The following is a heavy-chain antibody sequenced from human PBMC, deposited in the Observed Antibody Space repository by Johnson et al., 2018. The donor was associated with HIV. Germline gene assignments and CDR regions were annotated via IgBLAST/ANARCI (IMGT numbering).Heavy chain of an antibody. V-gene: IGHV3-9*01. CDR2: ISWNSGSI. Sequence: EVQLVESGGGLVQPGRSLRLSCAASGFTFDDYAMHWVRQAPGKGLEWVSGISWNSGSIGYADSVKGRFTISRDNAKNSLYLQMNSLRAEDTAVYYCAKDQWDMVTRGSFDGWGQGTVVTVSS. CDR3: AKDQWDMVTRGSFDG. J-gene: IGHJ3*01. D-gene: IGHD5-18*01. CDR1: GFTFDDYA.